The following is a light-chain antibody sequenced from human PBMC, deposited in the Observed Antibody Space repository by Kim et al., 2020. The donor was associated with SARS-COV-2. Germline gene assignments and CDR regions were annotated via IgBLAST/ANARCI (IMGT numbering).Light chain of an antibody. Sequence: TLSWPPRESPTLSCRASQTVRTSFAWYQQEPGQAPRLLIYDTSNSATGIPSKFSGSGSGTDFTLTISSLEPADSAVYYCQQRANWLFGQGTKLEI. V-gene: IGKV3-11*01. CDR3: QQRANWL. CDR2: DTS. J-gene: IGKJ2*01. CDR1: QTVRTS.